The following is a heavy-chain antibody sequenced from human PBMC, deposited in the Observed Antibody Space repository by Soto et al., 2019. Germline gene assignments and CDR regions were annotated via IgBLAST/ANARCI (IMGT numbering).Heavy chain of an antibody. D-gene: IGHD2-8*01. V-gene: IGHV3-48*02. CDR2: ISFSSTTI. CDR3: ARDNGMAGTYDP. J-gene: IGHJ5*02. CDR1: GFAFSTYS. Sequence: GGSLRLSCAASGFAFSTYSMNWVRQAPGKGLEWVSYISFSSTTIFYADSVRGRFTISRDNAKNSLYLQMNTLRDEDTAVYYCARDNGMAGTYDPWGQGTLVSVST.